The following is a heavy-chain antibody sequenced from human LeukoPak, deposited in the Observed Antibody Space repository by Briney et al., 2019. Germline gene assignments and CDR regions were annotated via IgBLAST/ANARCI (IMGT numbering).Heavy chain of an antibody. CDR1: GYTFTSYA. D-gene: IGHD2-2*02. J-gene: IGHJ5*02. V-gene: IGHV1-69*13. Sequence: SVKVSCKASGYTFTSYAISWVRQAPGQGLEWMGGIIPIFGTANYAQKFQGRVTITADESTSTAYMELSSLRSEDTAVYYCARDAECSSTSCYMLFDPWGQGTLVTVSS. CDR2: IIPIFGTA. CDR3: ARDAECSSTSCYMLFDP.